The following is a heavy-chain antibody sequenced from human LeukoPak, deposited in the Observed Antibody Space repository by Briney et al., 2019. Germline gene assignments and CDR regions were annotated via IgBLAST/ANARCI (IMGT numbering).Heavy chain of an antibody. V-gene: IGHV3-48*03. CDR2: ISSSGSTI. CDR3: ASLTYDRSGIRDG. Sequence: GGSLRLSCAASGFTFSSYEMNWVRQAPGKGLEWVSYISSSGSTIYYADSVKGRFTISRDNAKNSLYLQMNSLRAEDTAVYYCASLTYDRSGIRDGWGQGTLVTVSS. J-gene: IGHJ4*02. D-gene: IGHD3-22*01. CDR1: GFTFSSYE.